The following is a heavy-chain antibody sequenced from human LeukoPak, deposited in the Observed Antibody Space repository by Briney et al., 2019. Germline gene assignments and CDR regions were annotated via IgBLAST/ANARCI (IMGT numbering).Heavy chain of an antibody. Sequence: PSETLSLTXTVSGGSISSYYWSWIRQPPGKGLEWIGYIYYSGSTNYNPSLKSRVTISVDTSKNQFSLKLSSVTAADTAVYYCARCLGSSEFDYWGQGTLVTVSS. CDR3: ARCLGSSEFDY. D-gene: IGHD6-6*01. CDR2: IYYSGST. V-gene: IGHV4-59*01. CDR1: GGSISSYY. J-gene: IGHJ4*02.